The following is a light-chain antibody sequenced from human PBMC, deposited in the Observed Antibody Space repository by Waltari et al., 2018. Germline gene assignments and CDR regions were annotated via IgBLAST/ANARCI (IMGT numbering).Light chain of an antibody. CDR1: SSNIGAGYD. CDR2: GNR. J-gene: IGLJ1*01. Sequence: QSVLTRPPSVSGAPGQTVTISCTGSSSNIGAGYDVHWYQQLPGAAPKLLIHGNRNRPSGVPDRFFGFNSDTSASLAITGLQAEDEADYYCQSYDSNLSGYVFGTGTKVSVL. V-gene: IGLV1-40*01. CDR3: QSYDSNLSGYV.